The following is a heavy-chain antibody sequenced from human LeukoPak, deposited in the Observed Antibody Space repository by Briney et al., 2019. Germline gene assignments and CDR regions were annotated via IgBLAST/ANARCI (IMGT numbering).Heavy chain of an antibody. Sequence: HPGRSLRLSCAASGFTFSSYGMHWVRQAPGKGLEWVAVIWYDGSNKYYADSVKGRFTISRDNSKKTVYLQMNSLRAEDTAVYYCARVPYSTGTYDYWGQGTLVTVSS. D-gene: IGHD2-8*02. CDR2: IWYDGSNK. V-gene: IGHV3-33*01. J-gene: IGHJ4*02. CDR3: ARVPYSTGTYDY. CDR1: GFTFSSYG.